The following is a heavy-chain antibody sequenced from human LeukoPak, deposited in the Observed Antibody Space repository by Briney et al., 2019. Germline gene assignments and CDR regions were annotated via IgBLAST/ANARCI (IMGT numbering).Heavy chain of an antibody. CDR3: ARANSIAARHCFGY. Sequence: PSETLSLTCAVYGGSFSGYYWSWIRQPPGKGLEWIGEINHSGSTNYNPSLKSRVTISVDTSKNQFSLKLSSVTAADTAVYYCARANSIAARHCFGYWGQGTLVTVSS. CDR2: INHSGST. D-gene: IGHD6-6*01. V-gene: IGHV4-34*01. J-gene: IGHJ4*02. CDR1: GGSFSGYY.